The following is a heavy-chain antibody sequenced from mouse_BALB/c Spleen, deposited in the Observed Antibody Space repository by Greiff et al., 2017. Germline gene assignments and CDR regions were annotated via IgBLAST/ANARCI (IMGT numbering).Heavy chain of an antibody. CDR2: INTYNGDT. J-gene: IGHJ4*01. Sequence: VQLQQSGPELVKPWASVKISCKASGYSFTGDFMSWVMQSHGKSPQWIGRINTYNGDTFYNQKFKGKATLTVDTSSSTAHMELRSLASEASAVYYCSREEDYYGSSYEGYAMDDWGPGTSVTVSS. CDR1: GYSFTGDF. CDR3: SREEDYYGSSYEGYAMDD. V-gene: IGHV1-20*02. D-gene: IGHD1-1*01.